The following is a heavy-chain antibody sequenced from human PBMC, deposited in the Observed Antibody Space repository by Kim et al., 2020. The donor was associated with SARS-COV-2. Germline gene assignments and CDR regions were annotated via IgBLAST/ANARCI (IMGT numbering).Heavy chain of an antibody. D-gene: IGHD4-17*01. V-gene: IGHV4-31*03. CDR3: AAGGYGDYVYFDY. CDR1: GGSISSGGYY. CDR2: IYYSGST. J-gene: IGHJ4*02. Sequence: SETLSLTCTVSGGSISSGGYYWSWIRQHPGKGLEWIGYIYYSGSTYYNPSLKSRVTISVDTSKNQFSLKLSSVTAADTAVYYCAAGGYGDYVYFDYWGQGTLVTVSS.